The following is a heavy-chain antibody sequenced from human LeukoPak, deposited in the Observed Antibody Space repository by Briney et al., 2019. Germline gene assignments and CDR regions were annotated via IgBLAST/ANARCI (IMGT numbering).Heavy chain of an antibody. J-gene: IGHJ4*02. V-gene: IGHV1-2*02. CDR1: GYTFTCYY. CDR2: INPNSGGT. Sequence: ASVTVSFKSSGYTFTCYYMHWVRQAPGQGLEWMGWINPNSGGTNYAQKFQGRVTMTRDTSISTAYMELSRLRSDDTAAYYCARGVGSGVVPAATDYWGQGTLVTVSS. D-gene: IGHD2-2*01. CDR3: ARGVGSGVVPAATDY.